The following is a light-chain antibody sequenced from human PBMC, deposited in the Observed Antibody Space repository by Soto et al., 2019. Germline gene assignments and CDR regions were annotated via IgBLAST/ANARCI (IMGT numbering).Light chain of an antibody. Sequence: QSALTQPPSASGSPGQSVTISCTGNSNDVGHSSFISWYQQHPGKGPKLIIYEVSKRPSGVPDRFSGSQSGNTASLSVSGLQDEDEDDYFCNAQADNGKHVFGTGTKLTVL. V-gene: IGLV2-8*01. CDR3: NAQADNGKHV. CDR1: SNDVGHSSF. CDR2: EVS. J-gene: IGLJ1*01.